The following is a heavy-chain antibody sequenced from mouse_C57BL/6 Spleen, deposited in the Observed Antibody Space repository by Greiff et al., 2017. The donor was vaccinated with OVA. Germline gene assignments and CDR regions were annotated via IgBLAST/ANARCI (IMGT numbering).Heavy chain of an antibody. J-gene: IGHJ2*01. D-gene: IGHD1-1*01. V-gene: IGHV1-55*01. Sequence: QVQLQQSGAELVKPGASVKMSCKASGYTFTSYWITWVKQRPGQGLEWIGDIYPGSGSTNYNEKFKGKATLTVDTSSSTAYMQLSSLTSEDSAVYYCARRSFSTSRGGYWGQGTTLTVSA. CDR2: IYPGSGST. CDR3: ARRSFSTSRGGY. CDR1: GYTFTSYW.